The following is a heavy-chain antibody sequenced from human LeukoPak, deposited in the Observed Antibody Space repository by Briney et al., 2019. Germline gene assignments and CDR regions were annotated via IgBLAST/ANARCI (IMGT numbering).Heavy chain of an antibody. J-gene: IGHJ4*02. V-gene: IGHV3-53*01. Sequence: QPGGSLRLSCEASGFNVSSNYMTWVRQAPGKGLEWVSLIYGDGTTDYADSVKGRFHISRHNSKNTLYLQMNSLRAEDTAVYYCARDQVSSSSTIAYWGQGTLVTVSS. CDR3: ARDQVSSSSTIAY. D-gene: IGHD6-6*01. CDR1: GFNVSSNY. CDR2: IYGDGTT.